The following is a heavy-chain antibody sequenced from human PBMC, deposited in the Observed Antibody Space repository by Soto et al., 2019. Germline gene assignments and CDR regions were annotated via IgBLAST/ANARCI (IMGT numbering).Heavy chain of an antibody. D-gene: IGHD3-9*01. CDR1: GFTFSSYG. V-gene: IGHV3-33*01. Sequence: VGSLRLSCAASGFTFSSYGMHWVRQAPGKGLEWVAVIWYDGSNKYYADSVKGRFTISRDNSKNTLYLQMNSLRAEDTAVYYCARGERAVLRYCGWLSYAFDIWGQGTMVTVSS. CDR2: IWYDGSNK. J-gene: IGHJ3*02. CDR3: ARGERAVLRYCGWLSYAFDI.